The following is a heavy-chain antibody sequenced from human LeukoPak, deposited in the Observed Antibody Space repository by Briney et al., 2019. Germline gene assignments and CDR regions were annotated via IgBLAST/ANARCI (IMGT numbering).Heavy chain of an antibody. J-gene: IGHJ6*03. CDR3: ARSSYSSSWGIHYYYYYMDV. D-gene: IGHD6-13*01. CDR1: GGSISSSSYY. CDR2: IYYSGST. Sequence: PSETLSLTCTVSGGSISSSSYYWGWIRQPPGKGLEWSVSIYYSGSTYYNPSLKSRVTISVDTSKNQFSLKLSSVTAADTAVYYCARSSYSSSWGIHYYYYYMDVWGKGTTVTISS. V-gene: IGHV4-39*01.